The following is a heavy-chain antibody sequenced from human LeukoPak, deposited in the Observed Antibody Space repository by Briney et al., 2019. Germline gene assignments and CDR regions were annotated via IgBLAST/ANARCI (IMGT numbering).Heavy chain of an antibody. Sequence: SETLSLTCAVYGGSFSGYYWSWIRQPPGKGLEWIGEIKHSGCTNYNPSLKSRVTMSVDTSKNQFSPKLSSVTAADTAVYYCARGSPVVGLNYWGQGTLVTVSS. CDR3: ARGSPVVGLNY. V-gene: IGHV4-34*01. CDR1: GGSFSGYY. D-gene: IGHD2-15*01. CDR2: IKHSGCT. J-gene: IGHJ4*02.